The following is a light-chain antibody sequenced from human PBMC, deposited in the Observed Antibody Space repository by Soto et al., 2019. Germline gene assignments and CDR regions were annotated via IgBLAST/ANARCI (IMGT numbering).Light chain of an antibody. CDR3: QQTFSPPPT. Sequence: DIQMTQSLSSLSASVGDTVTITCRASQSISNSLSWYQQKPGKAPKFLIYVASTLQRGVPSRFSGSGSGTDFTLTISSLQPEDVATYYCQQTFSPPPTFGQGTKLEIK. CDR2: VAS. V-gene: IGKV1-39*01. J-gene: IGKJ2*01. CDR1: QSISNS.